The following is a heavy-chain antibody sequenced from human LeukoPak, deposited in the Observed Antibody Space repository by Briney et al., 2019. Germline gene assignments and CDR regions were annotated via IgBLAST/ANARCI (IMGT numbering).Heavy chain of an antibody. Sequence: SETLSLTCAVYGGSFSGYYWSWIRQPPEKGLEWIGEINHSGSTNYNPSLKSRVTTSVDTSRNQFSLKLSSVTAADTAVYYCARPKRVSRAYDYWGQGTLVTVSS. V-gene: IGHV4-34*01. CDR1: GGSFSGYY. J-gene: IGHJ4*02. CDR3: ARPKRVSRAYDY. D-gene: IGHD5/OR15-5a*01. CDR2: INHSGST.